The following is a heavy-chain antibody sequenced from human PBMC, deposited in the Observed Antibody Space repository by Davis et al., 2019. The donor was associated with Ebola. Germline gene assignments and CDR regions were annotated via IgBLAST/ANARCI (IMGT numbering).Heavy chain of an antibody. Sequence: GESLKISCAASGFTFSSYSMNWVRQAPGKGLEWVSSISSSGGFIYYADSVKGRFTISRDNSKNTLYLQTNSLRSEDTAVYYCARDPLPGEPYYYGMDVWGQGTTVTASS. D-gene: IGHD2-21*01. CDR2: ISSSGGFI. CDR3: ARDPLPGEPYYYGMDV. CDR1: GFTFSSYS. J-gene: IGHJ6*02. V-gene: IGHV3-21*01.